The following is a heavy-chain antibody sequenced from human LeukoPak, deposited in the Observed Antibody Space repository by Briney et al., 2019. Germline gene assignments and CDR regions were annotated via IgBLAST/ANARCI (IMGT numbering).Heavy chain of an antibody. J-gene: IGHJ5*02. Sequence: ETLSLTCTVAGGSISRYYWRWIRQPAGEGRGWNGYIDERGSTNYNPSRKSRVTISVDTSKNQFSLKLSSVTAADPAVYYCARLGSSTSCYTGCAGWFDPWGQGTLVTVSS. V-gene: IGHV4-59*08. CDR1: GGSISRYY. D-gene: IGHD2-2*02. CDR3: ARLGSSTSCYTGCAGWFDP. CDR2: IDERGST.